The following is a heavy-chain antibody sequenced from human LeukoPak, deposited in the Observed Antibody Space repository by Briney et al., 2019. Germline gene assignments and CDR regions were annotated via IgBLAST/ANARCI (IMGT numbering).Heavy chain of an antibody. CDR1: GGSISSYY. J-gene: IGHJ6*03. Sequence: SETLSLTCTVSGGSISSYYWSWIRQPPGKGLEWIGYIYYSGSTNYNPSLKSRVTISVDTSKNQFSLKLSSVTAADTAVYYCARAVVVVVPAAIAVGDYYYYYMDVWGKGTTVTVSS. V-gene: IGHV4-59*01. CDR3: ARAVVVVVPAAIAVGDYYYYYMDV. D-gene: IGHD2-2*01. CDR2: IYYSGST.